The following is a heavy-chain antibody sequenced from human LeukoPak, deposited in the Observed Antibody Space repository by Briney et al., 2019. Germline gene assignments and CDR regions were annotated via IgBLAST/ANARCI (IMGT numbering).Heavy chain of an antibody. J-gene: IGHJ4*02. Sequence: GGSLRLSCAASEFTFSSYAMSWVRQAPGKGLEWVSAISGSGGSTYYADSVKGRFTISRDNSKNTLYLQMNSLRAEDTAVYYCAKDGREWPRSLDYWGQGTLVTVSS. CDR2: ISGSGGST. CDR3: AKDGREWPRSLDY. CDR1: EFTFSSYA. D-gene: IGHD5-12*01. V-gene: IGHV3-23*01.